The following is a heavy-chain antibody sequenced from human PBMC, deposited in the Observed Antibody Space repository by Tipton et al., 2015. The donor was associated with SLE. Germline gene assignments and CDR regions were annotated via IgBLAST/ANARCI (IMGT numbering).Heavy chain of an antibody. CDR3: ARDSDYYFWRGHLDAFDM. CDR2: IYSGGST. D-gene: IGHD3-3*01. CDR1: GFTVSTNY. Sequence: SLRLSCAASGFTVSTNYMSWVRQAPGKGLEWVSVIYSGGSTSYADFVRGRFTISRDSLKNTVYLQMNSLRAEDTAMYFCARDSDYYFWRGHLDAFDMWGQGTMVTASS. J-gene: IGHJ3*02. V-gene: IGHV3-53*05.